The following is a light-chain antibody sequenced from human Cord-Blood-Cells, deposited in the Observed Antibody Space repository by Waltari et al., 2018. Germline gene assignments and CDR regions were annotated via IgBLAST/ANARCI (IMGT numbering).Light chain of an antibody. J-gene: IGLJ2*01. CDR3: SSYTSSSTLVV. CDR1: SSDVGGYKY. Sequence: QSALTQPAPVAGSPGQSITISCTGTSSDVGGYKYVSCDQQHPGKAPKLMIYDVSNRPSGVSYRFSGSKSGNTASLTSSGRQAEDEADYYCSSYTSSSTLVVFGGGTKLTVL. CDR2: DVS. V-gene: IGLV2-14*01.